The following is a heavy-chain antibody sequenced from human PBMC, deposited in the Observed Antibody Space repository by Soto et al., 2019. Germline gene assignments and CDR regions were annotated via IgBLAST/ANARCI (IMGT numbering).Heavy chain of an antibody. CDR2: IYYSGST. J-gene: IGHJ6*02. V-gene: IGHV4-61*01. D-gene: IGHD3-10*01. CDR3: ARDREESLDG. Sequence: PSETLSLTCTVSGGSVSSGSYYWSWIRQPPGKGLEWIGYIYYSGSTNYNPSLKSRVTISVDTSKNQFSLKLSSVTAADTAVYYCARDREESLDGWGQGTTVTVAS. CDR1: GGSVSSGSYY.